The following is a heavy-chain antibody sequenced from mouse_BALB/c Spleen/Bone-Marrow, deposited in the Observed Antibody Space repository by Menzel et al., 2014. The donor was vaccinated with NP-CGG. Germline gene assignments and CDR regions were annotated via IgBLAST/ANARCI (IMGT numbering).Heavy chain of an antibody. Sequence: EVQGVESGPGLVKPSQSLSLPCTVTGYSITSDYAWHWIRQFPENKLEWMGYISYSGSTSYYPYLKSRISITRDTSKNQFFLQLNSVTNEDTATYYCARSADWYFDVWGAGTTVTVSS. CDR1: GYSITSDYA. CDR3: ARSADWYFDV. V-gene: IGHV3-2*02. CDR2: ISYSGST. J-gene: IGHJ1*01.